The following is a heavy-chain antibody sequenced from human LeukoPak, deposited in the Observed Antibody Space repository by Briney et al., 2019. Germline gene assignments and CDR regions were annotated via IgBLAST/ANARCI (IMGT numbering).Heavy chain of an antibody. CDR2: ISSSSSYI. CDR3: ARTLEQLVVIIDAFDI. V-gene: IGHV3-21*01. D-gene: IGHD3-22*01. J-gene: IGHJ3*02. CDR1: GFTFSSYS. Sequence: GGSLRLSCAASGFTFSSYSMNWVRQAPGKGLEWVSSISSSSSYIYYADSVKGRFTISRDNAKNSLYLQMNSLRAEDTAVYYCARTLEQLVVIIDAFDIWGQGTMVTVSS.